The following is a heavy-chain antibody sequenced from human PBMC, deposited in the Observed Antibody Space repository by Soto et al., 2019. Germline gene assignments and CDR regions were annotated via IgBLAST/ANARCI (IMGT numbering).Heavy chain of an antibody. J-gene: IGHJ4*02. CDR2: IYPGNSDT. Sequence: SQQRSYEASGYSFNTYWSGWVRQKTGKGLEWMGIIYPGNSDTRYSPSFQGQVTISVDKSISTAYLQWSSLKASDTAIYFCARPSDPGLAVAVDYWGQGTLVTVSS. CDR1: GYSFNTYW. CDR3: ARPSDPGLAVAVDY. V-gene: IGHV5-51*01. D-gene: IGHD6-19*01.